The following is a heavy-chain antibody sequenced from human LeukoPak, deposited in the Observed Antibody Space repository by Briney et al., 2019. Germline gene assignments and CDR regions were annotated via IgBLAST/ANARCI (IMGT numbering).Heavy chain of an antibody. J-gene: IGHJ4*02. CDR3: ATYYYDSSGQMRGDYFDY. Sequence: PSETLSLTCVVSGYSISNDYYWGWIRQPPGKGLEWIGEINHSGSTNYNPSLKSRVTISVDTSKDQFSLKLSSVTAADTAVYYCATYYYDSSGQMRGDYFDYWGQGTLVTVSS. CDR1: GYSISNDYY. CDR2: INHSGST. V-gene: IGHV4-38-2*01. D-gene: IGHD3-22*01.